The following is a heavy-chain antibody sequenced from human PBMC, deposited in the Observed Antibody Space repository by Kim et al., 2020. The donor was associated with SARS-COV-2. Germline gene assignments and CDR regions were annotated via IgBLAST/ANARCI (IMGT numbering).Heavy chain of an antibody. CDR3: ARLFRNNFDY. V-gene: IGHV1-8*01. D-gene: IGHD3-10*01. Sequence: NTGHARKFQGRVTMTKKSAINTVYMELSGLRPEDTAVYFCARLFRNNFDYWGQGTLVTVSS. J-gene: IGHJ4*02. CDR2: NT.